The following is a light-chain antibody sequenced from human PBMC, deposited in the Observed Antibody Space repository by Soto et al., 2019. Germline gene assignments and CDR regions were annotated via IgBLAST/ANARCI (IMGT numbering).Light chain of an antibody. CDR3: QQYYGPPRT. CDR2: WAS. J-gene: IGKJ1*01. CDR1: QTLLFTSNNKIY. V-gene: IGKV4-1*01. Sequence: DIVMTQSPDSLAVSLGERATIYCKSSQTLLFTSNNKIYLAWYQQKPGQPPKLLISWASIRESGVPDRFSGSGSGTDFTLTISSLHAEDVAVYYCQQYYGPPRTFGQGTKVEIK.